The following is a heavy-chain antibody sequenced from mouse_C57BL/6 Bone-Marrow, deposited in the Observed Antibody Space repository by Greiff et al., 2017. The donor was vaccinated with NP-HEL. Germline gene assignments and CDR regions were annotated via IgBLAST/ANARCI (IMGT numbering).Heavy chain of an antibody. J-gene: IGHJ2*01. CDR1: GYTFTDYY. V-gene: IGHV1-76*01. Sequence: QVQLQQPGAELVRPGASVKLSCKASGYTFTDYYINWVKQRPGQGLEWIARIYPGSGNTYYNEKFKGKATLTAEKSSSTAYMQLSSLTSEDSAVYFCARYWDWGQGTTLTVSS. D-gene: IGHD4-1*01. CDR2: IYPGSGNT. CDR3: ARYWD.